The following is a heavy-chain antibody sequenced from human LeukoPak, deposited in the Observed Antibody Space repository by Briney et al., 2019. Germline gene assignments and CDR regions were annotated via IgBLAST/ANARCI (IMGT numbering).Heavy chain of an antibody. J-gene: IGHJ4*02. D-gene: IGHD6-13*01. V-gene: IGHV4-59*01. CDR2: IYYSGST. CDR1: GGSISGYY. Sequence: SETLSLTCTVSGGSISGYYWSWIRQPPGKGLEWIGYIYYSGSTYYNPSLKSRVTISVDTSKNQFSLKLSSVTAADTAVYYCARSWTRYTPDYWGQGTLVTVSS. CDR3: ARSWTRYTPDY.